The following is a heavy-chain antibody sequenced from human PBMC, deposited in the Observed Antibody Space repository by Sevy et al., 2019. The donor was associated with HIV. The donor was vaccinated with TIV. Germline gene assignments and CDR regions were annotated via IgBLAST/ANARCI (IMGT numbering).Heavy chain of an antibody. Sequence: ASVKVSCKASGFTFTSSAVQWVRQARGQRLEWIGWIVVGSGNINYAQKFQERVTITRDMSTSTAYMELSSLRSEDTAVYYCAADDIAVTGTGADYYGMDIWGQGTTVTGSS. V-gene: IGHV1-58*01. D-gene: IGHD6-19*01. J-gene: IGHJ6*02. CDR3: AADDIAVTGTGADYYGMDI. CDR1: GFTFTSSA. CDR2: IVVGSGNI.